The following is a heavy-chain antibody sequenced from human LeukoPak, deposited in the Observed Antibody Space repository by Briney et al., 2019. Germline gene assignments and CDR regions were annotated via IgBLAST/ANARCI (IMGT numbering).Heavy chain of an antibody. J-gene: IGHJ5*02. D-gene: IGHD2-2*02. CDR3: ARQGDHTSWYNLDWFDP. CDR1: GGSISSTPY. Sequence: SETLSLTCTVSGGSISSTPYWGWMRQPPGKGPEWIGTIHYSGTTYYNPSLKSRVSISVDTSKNQFSLKMSSVTAADTAVYYCARQGDHTSWYNLDWFDPWGQGTLVTVSS. CDR2: IHYSGTT. V-gene: IGHV4-39*01.